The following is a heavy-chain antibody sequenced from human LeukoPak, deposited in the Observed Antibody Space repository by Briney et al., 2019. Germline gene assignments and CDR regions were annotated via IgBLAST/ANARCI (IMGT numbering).Heavy chain of an antibody. J-gene: IGHJ2*01. CDR3: AKDYCGGDCYSGWYFDL. CDR1: GFTFDDYA. CDR2: ISYNSDTI. Sequence: GGSLRLSCAASGFTFDDYAMHRVRQAPGKGLEWVSGISYNSDTIAYADSVKGRFTISRDNAENSLYLQMNSLRAEDTALYYCAKDYCGGDCYSGWYFDLWGRGTLVTVSS. V-gene: IGHV3-9*01. D-gene: IGHD2-21*02.